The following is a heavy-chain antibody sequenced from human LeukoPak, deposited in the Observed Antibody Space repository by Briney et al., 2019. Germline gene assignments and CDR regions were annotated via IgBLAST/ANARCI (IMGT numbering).Heavy chain of an antibody. D-gene: IGHD6-13*01. V-gene: IGHV3-7*01. J-gene: IGHJ3*01. CDR2: IKEDGSEK. Sequence: GGSLRLSYAASGFTFSDYWMSWVRQAPGKGLEWVTNIKEDGSEKYYVDSVKGRFTISRDNAKNSLYLQMNSLRAEDTAVYYCARAYSTSWYDAFDLWGQGTMVTVSS. CDR1: GFTFSDYW. CDR3: ARAYSTSWYDAFDL.